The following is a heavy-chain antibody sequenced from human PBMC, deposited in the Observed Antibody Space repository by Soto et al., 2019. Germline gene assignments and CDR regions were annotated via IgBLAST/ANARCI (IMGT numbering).Heavy chain of an antibody. V-gene: IGHV4-39*01. CDR3: ARHDADRGYDILTGVFDY. D-gene: IGHD3-9*01. Sequence: QLQLQESGPGLVKPSETLSLTCTVSGGSISSSSYYWGWIRQPPGKGLEWIGSIYYSGSTYYNPSLKSRVTISVDTSKNQFSLQLISVTASDTAVYYCARHDADRGYDILTGVFDYWGQGTLVTVSS. J-gene: IGHJ4*02. CDR2: IYYSGST. CDR1: GGSISSSSYY.